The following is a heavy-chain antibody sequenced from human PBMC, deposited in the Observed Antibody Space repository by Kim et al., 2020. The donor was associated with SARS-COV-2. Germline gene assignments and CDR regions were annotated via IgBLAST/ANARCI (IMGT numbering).Heavy chain of an antibody. D-gene: IGHD3-16*01. CDR2: INSDGSSA. Sequence: GGSLRLSCAGSGFTFSNYWMHWVRQAPGKGLEWVARINSDGSSASYADSVKGRFTISRDNARNTLYLQMNSLRAEDTAMYYCASVCTGCVWDKFDYWGQGTLVTVSS. J-gene: IGHJ4*02. CDR1: GFTFSNYW. V-gene: IGHV3-74*01. CDR3: ASVCTGCVWDKFDY.